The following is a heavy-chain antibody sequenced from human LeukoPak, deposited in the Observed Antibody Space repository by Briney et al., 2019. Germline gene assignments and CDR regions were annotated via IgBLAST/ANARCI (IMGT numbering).Heavy chain of an antibody. D-gene: IGHD2-15*01. CDR2: ISGSGGGT. CDR3: GKNRGAGSHFYSPMNV. V-gene: IGHV3-23*01. J-gene: IGHJ6*03. Sequence: GGSLRLSCAASGFTFTTYAMSWVRQAPGKGLEWVSLISGSGGGTYYADSVKGRFTISRDNSKNMVYLQVNSLRADDTAVYYCGKNRGAGSHFYSPMNVWHNGPTATVS. CDR1: GFTFTTYA.